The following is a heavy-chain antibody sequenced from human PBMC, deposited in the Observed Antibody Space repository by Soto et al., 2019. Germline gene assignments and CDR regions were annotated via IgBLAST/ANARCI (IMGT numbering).Heavy chain of an antibody. CDR3: ARPGYYHTLNGPRTLDY. CDR2: IIPIFGTA. V-gene: IGHV1-69*13. J-gene: IGHJ4*02. CDR1: GGTFSSYA. Sequence: ASVKVSCKASGGTFSSYAISWVRQAPGQGLEWMGGIIPIFGTANYAQKFQGRVTITADESTSTAYMELSSLRSEDTAVYYCARPGYYHTLNGPRTLDYWGQGTLVTVSS. D-gene: IGHD3-22*01.